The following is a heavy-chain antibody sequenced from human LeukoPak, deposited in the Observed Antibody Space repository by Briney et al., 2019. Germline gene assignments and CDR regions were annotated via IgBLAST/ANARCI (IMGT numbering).Heavy chain of an antibody. CDR2: INTGGDT. D-gene: IGHD3-10*01. CDR1: GYTFTNYA. V-gene: IGHV1-3*04. CDR3: AREGFGSGTNLEVGYFDY. J-gene: IGHJ4*02. Sequence: ASVKVSCKASGYTFTNYAMHWVRQAPGQRLEWMGWINTGGDTAYSQRFQGRVTIISDTSASTAYMDLSNLRSEDTAVYYCAREGFGSGTNLEVGYFDYWGQGSLVTVSS.